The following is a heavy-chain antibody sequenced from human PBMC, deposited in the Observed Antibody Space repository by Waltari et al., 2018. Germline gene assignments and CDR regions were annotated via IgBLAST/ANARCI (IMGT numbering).Heavy chain of an antibody. V-gene: IGHV3-30*18. CDR3: AKSRGRDSVCFDY. CDR1: GFTFTGFG. Sequence: QVQMVESGGGVVQPGKSLRLSCAASGFTFTGFGLHWVRQAPGKGLGWLAVISYDGSKEFYADSVKGRFTISRDNSKNTVSLHMSSLGLEDTAIYYCAKSRGRDSVCFDYWGQGALVTVSS. D-gene: IGHD3-10*01. J-gene: IGHJ4*02. CDR2: ISYDGSKE.